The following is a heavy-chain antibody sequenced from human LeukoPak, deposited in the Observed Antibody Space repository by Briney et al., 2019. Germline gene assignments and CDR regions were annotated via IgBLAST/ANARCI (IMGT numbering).Heavy chain of an antibody. Sequence: TGGSLRLSCAASGFTLSSYAMSWVRPAPGKGLEWVSAISGSGGSTSYADSVKGRFTISRDNSKNTLYLQMNSLRAEDTAVYYCAKDVDSSGSGFGYRVGNWFDPWGQGTLVTVSS. CDR1: GFTLSSYA. CDR2: ISGSGGST. D-gene: IGHD6-19*01. V-gene: IGHV3-23*01. CDR3: AKDVDSSGSGFGYRVGNWFDP. J-gene: IGHJ5*02.